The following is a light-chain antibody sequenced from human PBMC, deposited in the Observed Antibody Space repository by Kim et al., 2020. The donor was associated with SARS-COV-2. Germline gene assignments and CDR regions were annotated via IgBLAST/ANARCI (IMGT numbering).Light chain of an antibody. J-gene: IGKJ1*01. V-gene: IGKV2-30*02. CDR3: MQGTHWRA. CDR2: KVS. CDR1: QSLVHSDGNTY. Sequence: DVVMTQSPLSLPVTLGQPASISCRSSQSLVHSDGNTYLNWFQQRPGQSPRRLIYKVSNRDSGVPDRFSGSGSGSDFTLKISRVEADDVGVYYCMQGTHWRAFGQGTKVDIK.